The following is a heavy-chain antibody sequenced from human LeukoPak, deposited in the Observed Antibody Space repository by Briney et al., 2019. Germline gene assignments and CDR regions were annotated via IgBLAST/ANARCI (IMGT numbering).Heavy chain of an antibody. J-gene: IGHJ4*02. CDR3: ARGPETEIDSGLLGY. CDR1: GYTLTELS. Sequence: ASVKVSCKVSGYTLTELSMHWVRQAPGQGLEWMGWVNPKNGGTNSAQKFQGRVTMTRDTSIRTAYMELSRLRYDDTAVYYCARGPETEIDSGLLGYWGQGTLVTVSS. V-gene: IGHV1-2*02. D-gene: IGHD5-12*01. CDR2: VNPKNGGT.